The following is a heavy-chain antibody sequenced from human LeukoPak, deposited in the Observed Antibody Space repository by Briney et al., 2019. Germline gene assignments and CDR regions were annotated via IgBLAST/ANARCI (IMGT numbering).Heavy chain of an antibody. CDR3: AKEWKRGNWFDP. Sequence: GGSLRLSCAASGFTFRNNEMNWVRQAPGKGLEWVSYISSSSSTKKYADSVKGRFTISRDNSKNTLYLQMNSLRAEDTAVYYCAKEWKRGNWFDPWGQGTLVTVSS. CDR1: GFTFRNNE. CDR2: ISSSSSTK. J-gene: IGHJ5*02. V-gene: IGHV3-48*03. D-gene: IGHD1-1*01.